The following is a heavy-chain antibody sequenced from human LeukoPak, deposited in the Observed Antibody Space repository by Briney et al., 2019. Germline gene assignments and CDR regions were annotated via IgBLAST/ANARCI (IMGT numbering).Heavy chain of an antibody. CDR2: IYSGGST. J-gene: IGHJ4*02. V-gene: IGHV3-66*01. D-gene: IGHD6-13*01. CDR3: ARGIAAADY. Sequence: GGSLRLSCAASGFTFSSYSMNWVRQAPGKGLEWVSVIYSGGSTYYADSVKGRFTTSRDNSKNTLYLQMNSLRAEDTAVYYCARGIAAADYWGQGTLVTVSS. CDR1: GFTFSSYS.